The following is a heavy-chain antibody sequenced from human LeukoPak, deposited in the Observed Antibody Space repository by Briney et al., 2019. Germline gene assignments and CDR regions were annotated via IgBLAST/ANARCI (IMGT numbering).Heavy chain of an antibody. CDR3: ARHVAPYDSSGYYWLQH. V-gene: IGHV4-39*01. CDR2: IYYSGST. CDR1: GGSISSSSYY. Sequence: PSETLSLTCTVSGGSISSSSYYWGWIRQPPGKGLEWIGSIYYSGSTYYNPSHKSRVTISVDTSKNQFSLKLSSVTAADTAVYYCARHVAPYDSSGYYWLQHWGQGTLVTVSS. J-gene: IGHJ1*01. D-gene: IGHD3-22*01.